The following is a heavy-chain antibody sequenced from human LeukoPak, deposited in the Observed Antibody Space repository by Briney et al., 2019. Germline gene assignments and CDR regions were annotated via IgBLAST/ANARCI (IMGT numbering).Heavy chain of an antibody. CDR1: GYTFTGYY. CDR3: ARVRVVRGVIGAFDP. J-gene: IGHJ5*02. CDR2: INPNSGGT. Sequence: GASLKVSCKASGYTFTGYYMHWVRQAPGQGLEWMGWINPNSGGTNYAQKFQGWVTMTRDTSISTAYMELRRLGSDDTAVYYCARVRVVRGVIGAFDPWGQGTLVTVSS. D-gene: IGHD3-10*01. V-gene: IGHV1-2*04.